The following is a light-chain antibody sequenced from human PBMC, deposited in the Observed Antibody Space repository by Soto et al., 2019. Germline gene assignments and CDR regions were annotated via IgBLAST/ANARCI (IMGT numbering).Light chain of an antibody. V-gene: IGLV1-51*01. CDR1: SSNIGNNY. CDR2: DNN. J-gene: IGLJ2*01. CDR3: GTWDTSLSAVV. Sequence: QSVLTQPPSVSAAPGQTVTISCSGSSSNIGNNYVFWYQHLPGRAAKLLIYDNNERPSGIPDRFSGSKSGTSATLGITGLQTGDEADYYCGTWDTSLSAVVFGGGTKLTVL.